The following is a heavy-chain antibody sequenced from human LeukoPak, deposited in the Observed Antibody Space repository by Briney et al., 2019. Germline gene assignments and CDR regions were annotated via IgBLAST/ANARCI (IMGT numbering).Heavy chain of an antibody. J-gene: IGHJ3*02. CDR3: ARDTLMPTPNCRGGCFSDAFDI. CDR2: IYASGST. D-gene: IGHD2-21*02. CDR1: GGSISNYY. V-gene: IGHV4-4*07. Sequence: SETLSLTRTVSGGSISNYYWSWIRQPAGKGLEWIGRIYASGSTNYNPSLNSRVSMSVDTSKNQFSLKLTSVTAADAAVYYCARDTLMPTPNCRGGCFSDAFDIWGQGTMVTVSP.